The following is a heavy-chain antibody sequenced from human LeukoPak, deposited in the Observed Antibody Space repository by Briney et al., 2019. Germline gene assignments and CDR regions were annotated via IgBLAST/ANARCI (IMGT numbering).Heavy chain of an antibody. Sequence: GGSLRLSCAASGFTVSSNFMSWVRQAPGKGLEWVSVIYSGGRTYYAHSVKGRFTISRDNSKNTLDLQMNSLRAEDTAVYYCARSIAARYFDYWGQGTLVTVSS. V-gene: IGHV3-66*01. CDR2: IYSGGRT. CDR3: ARSIAARYFDY. CDR1: GFTVSSNF. D-gene: IGHD6-6*01. J-gene: IGHJ4*02.